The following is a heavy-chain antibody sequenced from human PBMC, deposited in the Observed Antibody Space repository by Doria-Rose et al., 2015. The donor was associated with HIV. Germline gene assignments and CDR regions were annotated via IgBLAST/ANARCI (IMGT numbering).Heavy chain of an antibody. D-gene: IGHD6-13*01. CDR2: ILSDDER. Sequence: QVTLKESGPVLVKPTETLTLTCTVSGVSLSSPGMGVSWIRQPPGKALEWLANILSDDERFYKTSLKSRITISRGTSKRQVVLTMTDMDPVDTATYYCARIKSSRWYHKYYFDFWGQGTLVIVSA. CDR3: ARIKSSRWYHKYYFDF. V-gene: IGHV2-26*01. J-gene: IGHJ4*02. CDR1: GVSLSSPGMG.